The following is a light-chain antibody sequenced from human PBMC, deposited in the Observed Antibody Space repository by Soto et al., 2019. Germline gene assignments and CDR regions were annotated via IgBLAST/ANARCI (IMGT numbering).Light chain of an antibody. CDR2: DVS. Sequence: QSALTQPASVSGSPGQSITISCTGTSSDVGRYNYVSWYQHHPGKAPKLMIYDVSNRPSGVSNRFSDSKSGNTASLTISGLQAEDEADYYCSSYTTSNNLVFGGGTKVTVL. J-gene: IGLJ2*01. CDR3: SSYTTSNNLV. V-gene: IGLV2-14*03. CDR1: SSDVGRYNY.